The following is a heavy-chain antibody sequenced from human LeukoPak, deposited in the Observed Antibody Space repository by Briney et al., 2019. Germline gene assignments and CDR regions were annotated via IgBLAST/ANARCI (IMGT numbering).Heavy chain of an antibody. J-gene: IGHJ5*02. CDR1: GFTFSSYA. Sequence: GGSLRLSCAASGFTFSSYAMSWVRQAPGKGLERVSAISGSGGSTYYADSVKGRFTISRDNSKNTLYLQMNGLRAEDTAVYYCAKSLDYGDYNWFDPWGQGTLVTVSS. CDR2: ISGSGGST. CDR3: AKSLDYGDYNWFDP. D-gene: IGHD4-17*01. V-gene: IGHV3-23*01.